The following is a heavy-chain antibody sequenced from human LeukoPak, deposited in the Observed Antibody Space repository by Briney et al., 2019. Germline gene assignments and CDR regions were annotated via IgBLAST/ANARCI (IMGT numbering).Heavy chain of an antibody. Sequence: PGGSLRLSCAASGFTFSSYAMHWVRQAPGKGLEYVSAISSNGGSTYYANPEKGRFTISRDNSKNTLYLQMGSLRAEDMAVYYCARKALGERCSSTSCYNPYYYYYMDVWGKGTTVTVSS. V-gene: IGHV3-64*01. CDR1: GFTFSSYA. CDR2: ISSNGGST. CDR3: ARKALGERCSSTSCYNPYYYYYMDV. D-gene: IGHD2-2*02. J-gene: IGHJ6*03.